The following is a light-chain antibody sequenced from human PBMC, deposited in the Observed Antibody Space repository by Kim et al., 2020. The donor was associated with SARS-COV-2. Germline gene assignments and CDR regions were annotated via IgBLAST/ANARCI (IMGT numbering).Light chain of an antibody. Sequence: GQRVTIACPRSSSNIGAPFDVPWYQQLPGTVPKLLIYGNNTRPSGVPDRFAGSKSGTSASLAITGLQAEDEADYYCLSHGSSLSVAFGGGTQLTVL. CDR1: SSNIGAPFD. CDR2: GNN. V-gene: IGLV1-40*01. CDR3: LSHGSSLSVA. J-gene: IGLJ2*01.